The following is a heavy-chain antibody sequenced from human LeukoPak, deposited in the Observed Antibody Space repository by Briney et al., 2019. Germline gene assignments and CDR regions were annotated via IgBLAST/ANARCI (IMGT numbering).Heavy chain of an antibody. D-gene: IGHD6-19*01. CDR1: GGSFSGYY. CDR2: INHSGST. CDR3: ASGPIPGSSGFDY. Sequence: SETLSLTCAVYGGSFSGYYWSWIRQPPGKGLEWIGEINHSGSTNYNPSLKSRVTISVDTSKNQFSLKLSSVTAADTAVYYCASGPIPGSSGFDYWGQGTLVTVSS. V-gene: IGHV4-34*01. J-gene: IGHJ4*02.